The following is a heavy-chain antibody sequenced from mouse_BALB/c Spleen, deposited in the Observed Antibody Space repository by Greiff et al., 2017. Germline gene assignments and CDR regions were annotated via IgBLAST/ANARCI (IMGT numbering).Heavy chain of an antibody. CDR3: ARVITTVPYYAMDY. Sequence: QVQLQQSGAELMKPGASVKISCKATGYTFSSYWIEWVKQRPGHGLEWIGEILPGSGSTNYNEKFKGKATFTADTSSNTAYMQLSSLTSEDSAVYYCARVITTVPYYAMDYWGQGTSVTVSS. CDR1: GYTFSSYW. V-gene: IGHV1-9*01. CDR2: ILPGSGST. J-gene: IGHJ4*01. D-gene: IGHD1-1*01.